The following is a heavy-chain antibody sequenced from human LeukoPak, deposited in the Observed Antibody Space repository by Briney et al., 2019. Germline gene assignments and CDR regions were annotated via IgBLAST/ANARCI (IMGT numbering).Heavy chain of an antibody. CDR3: AKETLYCSSTSCYTGGVYYFDY. D-gene: IGHD2-2*02. V-gene: IGHV3-23*01. CDR1: GFTFSSYA. CDR2: ISGSGGST. J-gene: IGHJ4*02. Sequence: GGSLRLSCAASGFTFSSYAMSWVRQAPGKGLEWVSAISGSGGSTYYADSVKGRFTISRDNSKNTLYLQMNSLRAEDTAVYYCAKETLYCSSTSCYTGGVYYFDYWGQGALVTVSS.